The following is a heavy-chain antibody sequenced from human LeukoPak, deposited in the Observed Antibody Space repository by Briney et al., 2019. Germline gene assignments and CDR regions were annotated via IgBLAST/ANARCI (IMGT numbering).Heavy chain of an antibody. CDR2: IYAGGNS. Sequence: GGSLRLSCAASGFIVSHKYMAWVRQAPGKGLEWLSIIYAGGNSVSADSVKGRFIISRGNSRNTVHLQMNSLRDDDTAVYYCARGQIDLLRNYFDSWGPGTLVAVSS. CDR3: ARGQIDLLRNYFDS. CDR1: GFIVSHKY. J-gene: IGHJ4*02. V-gene: IGHV3-66*01. D-gene: IGHD3-22*01.